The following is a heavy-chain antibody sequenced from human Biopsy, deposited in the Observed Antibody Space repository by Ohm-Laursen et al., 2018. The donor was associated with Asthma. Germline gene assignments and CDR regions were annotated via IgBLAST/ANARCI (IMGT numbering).Heavy chain of an antibody. CDR1: GGSINIGDYY. D-gene: IGHD4-17*01. CDR2: IYYSGST. Sequence: TLSLTCTVSGGSINIGDYYWSWIRQHPVKGLEWIGYIYYSGSTYYNPSLKSRVSISLDTSKNQFSLSLTSVTAADTAVYYCARTTYGDDGFDPWGPGTLVTVSS. CDR3: ARTTYGDDGFDP. V-gene: IGHV4-31*03. J-gene: IGHJ5*02.